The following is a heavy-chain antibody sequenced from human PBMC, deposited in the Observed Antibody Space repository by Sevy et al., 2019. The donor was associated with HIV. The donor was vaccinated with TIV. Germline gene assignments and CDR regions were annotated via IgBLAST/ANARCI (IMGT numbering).Heavy chain of an antibody. Sequence: GASLRLSCAASGFTFSSYGMHWVRQAPGKGLEWVAVIWYDGSNKYYADSVKGRFTISRDNSKNTLYLQMNSLRAEDTAVYYCAKTGLGGYCSGGSCYAYFDYWGQGTLVTVSS. J-gene: IGHJ4*02. V-gene: IGHV3-33*06. CDR3: AKTGLGGYCSGGSCYAYFDY. D-gene: IGHD2-15*01. CDR1: GFTFSSYG. CDR2: IWYDGSNK.